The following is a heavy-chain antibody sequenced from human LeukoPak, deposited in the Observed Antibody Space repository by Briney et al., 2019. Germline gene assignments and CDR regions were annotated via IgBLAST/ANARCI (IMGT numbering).Heavy chain of an antibody. D-gene: IGHD4-23*01. Sequence: SETLSLTCTVSGGSVSTYCWNWIRQPPGKGLEWIGYMYYSGSANYNPSLKSRVTISLDTSKNQFSLRLSSVTAGDTAVYYCAKDRYGGTFDYWGQGTLVTVSS. CDR3: AKDRYGGTFDY. CDR1: GGSVSTYC. V-gene: IGHV4-59*02. J-gene: IGHJ4*02. CDR2: MYYSGSA.